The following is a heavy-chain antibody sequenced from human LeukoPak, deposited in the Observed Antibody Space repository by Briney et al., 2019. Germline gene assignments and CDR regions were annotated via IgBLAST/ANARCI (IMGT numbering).Heavy chain of an antibody. Sequence: ASVKVSCKASGYTFTGYYMHWVRQATGQGLEWMGWINPNSGGTNYAQKFQGRVTMTRDTSISTAYMELSRLRSDDTAVYYCARTAVDQDSFDYWGQGTLVTVSS. J-gene: IGHJ4*02. CDR2: INPNSGGT. D-gene: IGHD6-19*01. CDR1: GYTFTGYY. CDR3: ARTAVDQDSFDY. V-gene: IGHV1-2*02.